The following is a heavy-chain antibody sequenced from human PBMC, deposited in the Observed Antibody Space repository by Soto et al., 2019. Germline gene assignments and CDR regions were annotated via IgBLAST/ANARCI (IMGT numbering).Heavy chain of an antibody. CDR2: ISSSSSYI. D-gene: IGHD6-19*01. CDR3: ARDRVTSSGSEYYFDY. Sequence: GSLRLSCAASGFTFSSYSMNWVRQAPGKGLEWVSSISSSSSYIYYADSVKGRFTISRDNAKNSLYLQMNSLRAEDTAVYYCARDRVTSSGSEYYFDYWGQGTLVTVSS. V-gene: IGHV3-21*01. CDR1: GFTFSSYS. J-gene: IGHJ4*02.